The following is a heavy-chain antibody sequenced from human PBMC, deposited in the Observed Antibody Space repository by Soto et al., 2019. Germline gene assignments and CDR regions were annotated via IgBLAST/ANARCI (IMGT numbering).Heavy chain of an antibody. J-gene: IGHJ4*02. Sequence: QVQLQESGPGLVKPSQTLSLTCSVSAGSISSDGFYWNWIRQPPGRGLEWIGYIYHRGGTYSSPSLRSRVTISVDTSKNQFTLKLSSVTAADTAVYFCARDRGGYGVFDYWGQGTLVTVSS. D-gene: IGHD5-12*01. CDR3: ARDRGGYGVFDY. V-gene: IGHV4-31*03. CDR1: AGSISSDGFY. CDR2: IYHRGGT.